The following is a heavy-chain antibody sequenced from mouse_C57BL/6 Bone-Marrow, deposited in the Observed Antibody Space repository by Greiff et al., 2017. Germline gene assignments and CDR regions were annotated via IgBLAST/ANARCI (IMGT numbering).Heavy chain of an antibody. CDR1: GYTFTDYE. D-gene: IGHD3-1*01. CDR3: TRRAGMAY. Sequence: QVQLQQSGAELVRPGASVTLSCKASGYTFTDYEMHWVKQTPVHGLEWIGAIDPETGGTAYNQKFKGKAILTADKSSSTAYMELRSLTSEDSAVYYCTRRAGMAYWGQGTLVTVSA. V-gene: IGHV1-15*01. CDR2: IDPETGGT. J-gene: IGHJ3*01.